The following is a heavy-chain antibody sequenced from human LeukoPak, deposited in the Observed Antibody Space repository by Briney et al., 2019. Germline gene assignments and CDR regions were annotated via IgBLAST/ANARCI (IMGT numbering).Heavy chain of an antibody. Sequence: PSETLSLTCTVSGRSIRSYYWSWIRQPPGKGLEWIGYIYYSGSTNYNPSLKSRVTISVDTSENQFSLKLSSVTAADTAVYYCARVPAYCSSTSCRYYYGMDVWGQGTTVTVSS. D-gene: IGHD2-2*01. CDR3: ARVPAYCSSTSCRYYYGMDV. CDR1: GRSIRSYY. CDR2: IYYSGST. J-gene: IGHJ6*02. V-gene: IGHV4-59*01.